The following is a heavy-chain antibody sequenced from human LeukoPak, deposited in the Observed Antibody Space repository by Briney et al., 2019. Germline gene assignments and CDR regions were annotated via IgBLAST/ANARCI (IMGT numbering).Heavy chain of an antibody. J-gene: IGHJ6*02. CDR2: IYHSGST. V-gene: IGHV4-30-2*01. D-gene: IGHD2-15*01. Sequence: SQTLSLTCTVSGGSISSGGYYWSWIRQPPGKGLEWIGYIYHSGSTYYNPSLKSRVTISVDRSKNQFSLKLSSVTAADTAVYYCAGPETGPRRLLLGNYYGMDVWGQGTTVTVSS. CDR1: GGSISSGGYY. CDR3: AGPETGPRRLLLGNYYGMDV.